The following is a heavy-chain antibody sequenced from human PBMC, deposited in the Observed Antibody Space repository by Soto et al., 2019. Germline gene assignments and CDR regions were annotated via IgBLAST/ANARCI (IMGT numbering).Heavy chain of an antibody. CDR2: ISYDGSNK. D-gene: IGHD6-19*01. J-gene: IGHJ6*02. V-gene: IGHV3-30*18. CDR3: AKDHGSGWTEGSYGYYYGMDV. Sequence: GGSLRLSCAASGFTFSSYGMHWVRQAPGKGLEWVAVISYDGSNKYYADSVKGRFTISRDNSKNTLYLQMNSLRAEDTAVYYCAKDHGSGWTEGSYGYYYGMDVWGQGTTVTVSS. CDR1: GFTFSSYG.